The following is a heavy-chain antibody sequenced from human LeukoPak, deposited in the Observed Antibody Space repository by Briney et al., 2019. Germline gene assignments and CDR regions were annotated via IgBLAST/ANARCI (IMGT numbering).Heavy chain of an antibody. Sequence: GGSLRLSCAASGFVFRTYGMYWVRQAPGKGLEWVANIKQDGSEKDYVDSVKGRFTISRDNAKNSLYLQMNSLRAEDTGVYYCARGDTQSKYRQFDSWGQGSLVIVSS. V-gene: IGHV3-7*04. CDR2: IKQDGSEK. CDR1: GFVFRTYG. J-gene: IGHJ4*02. D-gene: IGHD3-16*02. CDR3: ARGDTQSKYRQFDS.